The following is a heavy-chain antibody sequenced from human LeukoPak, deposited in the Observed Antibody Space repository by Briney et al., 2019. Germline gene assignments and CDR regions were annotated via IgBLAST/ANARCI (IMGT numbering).Heavy chain of an antibody. V-gene: IGHV1-18*01. Sequence: ASVKVSCKASGYTFTSYGISWVRQAPGQGLEWMGWISAYNGNTNYAQKLQGRVTMATDASTSTAYMELRSLRSDDTAVYYCARDPYYYDSSGYYHDAFDIWGQGTMVTVPS. CDR2: ISAYNGNT. D-gene: IGHD3-22*01. CDR1: GYTFTSYG. J-gene: IGHJ3*02. CDR3: ARDPYYYDSSGYYHDAFDI.